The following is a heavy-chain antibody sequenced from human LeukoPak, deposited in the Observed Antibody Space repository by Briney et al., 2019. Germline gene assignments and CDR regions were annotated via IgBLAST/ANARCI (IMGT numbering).Heavy chain of an antibody. CDR1: GGTFSNHA. Sequence: ASVKVSCKASGGTFSNHAINWVRQAPGQGLEWMGRIIPILGIAKYAQKFQGRVTITADKSTSTAYMELTSLRSGDTAFYYCARGWDSTGSYYYYGMDVWGQGTTVTVSS. V-gene: IGHV1-69*04. J-gene: IGHJ6*02. D-gene: IGHD3-22*01. CDR2: IIPILGIA. CDR3: ARGWDSTGSYYYYGMDV.